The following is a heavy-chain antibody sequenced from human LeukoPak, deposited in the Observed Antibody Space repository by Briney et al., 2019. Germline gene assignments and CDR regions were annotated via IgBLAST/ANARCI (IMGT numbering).Heavy chain of an antibody. V-gene: IGHV1-46*01. D-gene: IGHD6-13*01. CDR3: ARSGSSSSWEDFYFDY. Sequence: ASVKVSCKASGYTFTSYYMHWVRQAPGQGLEWMGIINPSGGSTSYAQKFQGRVTMTRDTSTSTVYMELSSLRSEDTAVYYCARSGSSSSWEDFYFDYWGQGTLVTVPS. CDR1: GYTFTSYY. J-gene: IGHJ4*02. CDR2: INPSGGST.